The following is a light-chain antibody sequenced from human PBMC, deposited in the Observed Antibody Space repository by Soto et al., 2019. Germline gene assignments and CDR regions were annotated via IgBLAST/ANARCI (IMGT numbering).Light chain of an antibody. CDR2: YDS. V-gene: IGLV3-21*01. Sequence: SYELTQPPSMSVAPGETARISCGGNNVGSRSVHWYQQKPGQAPFLVIYYDSDRPSGIPERFSGSNSGNTATLIISRVEAGDEADYYCQVWEATGDQVVFGGGTQLTVL. CDR1: NVGSRS. J-gene: IGLJ2*01. CDR3: QVWEATGDQVV.